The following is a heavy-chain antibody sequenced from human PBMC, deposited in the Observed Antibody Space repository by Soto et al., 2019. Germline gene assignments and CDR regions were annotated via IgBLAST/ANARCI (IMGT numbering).Heavy chain of an antibody. Sequence: ASVKVSCKVSGYTLTELSMHWVRQAPGKGLEWMGGFDPEDGETIYAQKFQGRVTMTEDTSTDTAYMELSSLRSEDTAVYYCARDCGPWRGHHYYGSNWFHPWGQGTPVTVSS. V-gene: IGHV1-24*01. CDR1: GYTLTELS. D-gene: IGHD3-10*01. J-gene: IGHJ5*02. CDR3: ARDCGPWRGHHYYGSNWFHP. CDR2: FDPEDGET.